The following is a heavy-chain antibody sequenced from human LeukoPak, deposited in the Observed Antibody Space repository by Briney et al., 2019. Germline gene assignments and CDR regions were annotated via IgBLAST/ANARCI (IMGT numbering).Heavy chain of an antibody. V-gene: IGHV3-30*18. J-gene: IGHJ6*02. CDR1: GFTFSSYG. Sequence: GRSPRLSCAASGFTFSSYGMHWVRQAPGKGLEWVAVISYDGSNKYYADSVKGRFTISRDNSKNTLYLQMNSLRAEDTAVYYCAKADTSTYYYYGMDVWGQGTTVTVSS. D-gene: IGHD5-18*01. CDR2: ISYDGSNK. CDR3: AKADTSTYYYYGMDV.